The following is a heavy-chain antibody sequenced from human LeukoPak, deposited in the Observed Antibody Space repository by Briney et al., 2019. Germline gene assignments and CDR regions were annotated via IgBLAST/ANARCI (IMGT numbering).Heavy chain of an antibody. CDR1: GFTFSDRY. CDR3: TRCSTGTRLYYFDY. V-gene: IGHV3-72*01. J-gene: IGHJ4*02. Sequence: PGGSLRLSCTASGFTFSDRYIDWVRQAPGKGLEWVGRSRNQGNSYTTEYAASVKGRFTISRDESKNLLYLQMNSLTTEDTAVYYCTRCSTGTRLYYFDYWGQGTLVTVSS. CDR2: SRNQGNSYTT. D-gene: IGHD1/OR15-1a*01.